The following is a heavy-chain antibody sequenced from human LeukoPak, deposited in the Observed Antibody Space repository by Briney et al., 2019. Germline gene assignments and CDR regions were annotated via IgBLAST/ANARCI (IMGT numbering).Heavy chain of an antibody. CDR1: GGSIRSGSYY. J-gene: IGHJ5*02. D-gene: IGHD6-13*01. CDR3: ARGAAGYSSSWLHWFDP. CDR2: IYYSGST. Sequence: SETLSLTCTVSGGSIRSGSYYWSWIRQPAGEGLEWIGYIYYSGSTNYTPSLKSRVTISVDTSKNQFSLKLSSVTAADTAVYYCARGAAGYSSSWLHWFDPWGQGTLVTVSS. V-gene: IGHV4-61*10.